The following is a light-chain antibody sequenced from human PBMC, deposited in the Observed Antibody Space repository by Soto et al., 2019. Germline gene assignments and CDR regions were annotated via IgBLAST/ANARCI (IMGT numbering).Light chain of an antibody. Sequence: DIQMTQSPSTLSASVGDRVTITCRASQSISSWLAWYQQKPGKAPNLLIYKASSLEGGVPSRFSGSGSGTEFTLTISSLQPDDSATYYCQQYSSHHTFGQGTKLEIK. CDR2: KAS. CDR3: QQYSSHHT. V-gene: IGKV1-5*03. CDR1: QSISSW. J-gene: IGKJ2*01.